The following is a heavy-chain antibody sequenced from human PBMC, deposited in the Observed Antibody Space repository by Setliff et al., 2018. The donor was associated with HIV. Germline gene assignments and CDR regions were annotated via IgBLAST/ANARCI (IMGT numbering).Heavy chain of an antibody. D-gene: IGHD5-18*01. Sequence: GASVKVSCKASGYTFTSYGISWVRQAPGQGLEWMGWITPFNGNTNYAQKLQGRVTMTTDTSTSTAYMELRSLRSDDTAVYYCARRGDSYGLDPICYYYYYMDVWGKGTTVNVSS. CDR2: ITPFNGNT. J-gene: IGHJ6*03. CDR3: ARRGDSYGLDPICYYYYYMDV. CDR1: GYTFTSYG. V-gene: IGHV1-18*01.